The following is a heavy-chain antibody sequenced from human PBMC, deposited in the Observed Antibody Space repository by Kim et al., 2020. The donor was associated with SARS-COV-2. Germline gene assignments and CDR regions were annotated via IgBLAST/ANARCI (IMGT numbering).Heavy chain of an antibody. CDR2: ISSSSSTI. J-gene: IGHJ6*02. Sequence: GGSLRLSCAASGFTFSSYSMNWVRQAPGKGLEWVSYISSSSSTIYYADSVKGRFTISRDNAKNSLYLQMNSLRDEDTAVYYCAKDCSGGSCYPYYYGMDVWGQGTTVTVSS. V-gene: IGHV3-48*02. CDR3: AKDCSGGSCYPYYYGMDV. D-gene: IGHD2-15*01. CDR1: GFTFSSYS.